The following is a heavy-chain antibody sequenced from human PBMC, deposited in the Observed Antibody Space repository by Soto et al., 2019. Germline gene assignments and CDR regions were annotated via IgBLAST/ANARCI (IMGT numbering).Heavy chain of an antibody. V-gene: IGHV4-34*02. CDR2: INHTGGT. CDR1: GGSVNGYY. J-gene: IGHJ5*02. Sequence: QVHLQQWGAGLLKPSETLSLTCAVYGGSVNGYYWNWIRQPPGKGLEWIGEINHTGGTHYNPSLTSRVTISVDTSKNQFSLRLSSVTAAETAIYYCATRITVFGVLIPPFDPWGQGTQVTVSS. CDR3: ATRITVFGVLIPPFDP. D-gene: IGHD3-3*01.